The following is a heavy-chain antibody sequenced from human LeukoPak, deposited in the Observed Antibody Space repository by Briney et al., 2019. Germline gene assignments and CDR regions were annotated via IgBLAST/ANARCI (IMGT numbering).Heavy chain of an antibody. CDR3: TKDLMTGFSSGWYFAY. Sequence: GGSLRLSCAGSGFTFNGYAFSWVRQAPGKGLKWVTDTGGSNDNTHYAVSVKVRFTISRDNSEKRLLLQMNSLRPDDSALYYCTKDLMTGFSSGWYFAYWGQGTLVTVSS. V-gene: IGHV3-23*01. J-gene: IGHJ4*02. CDR2: TGGSNDNT. D-gene: IGHD6-19*01. CDR1: GFTFNGYA.